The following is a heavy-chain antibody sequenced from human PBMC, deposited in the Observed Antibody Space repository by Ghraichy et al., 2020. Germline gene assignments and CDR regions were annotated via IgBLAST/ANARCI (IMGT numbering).Heavy chain of an antibody. CDR1: GFTFRNYW. V-gene: IGHV3-74*01. D-gene: IGHD4-17*01. Sequence: LSLTCAASGFTFRNYWMDWVRQAPGKGLEWVSHINGDGSSTSYADSVKGRFTISRDNAKNTLSVQMNSLRVEDTAVYYCVRDLQIPYYVDYLGWLDYWGLRFLVTV. CDR2: INGDGSST. CDR3: VRDLQIPYYVDYLGWLDY. J-gene: IGHJ4*02.